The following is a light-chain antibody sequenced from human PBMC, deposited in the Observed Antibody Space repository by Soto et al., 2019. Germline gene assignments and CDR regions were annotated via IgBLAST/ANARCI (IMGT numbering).Light chain of an antibody. Sequence: DLQMTQSPSSLSASVGDRVTITCRASRGISYHVAWYQQKPGKVPKLLIYGASTLQSGVPSRFSGSGSGTDFTLTISSLQPEDFATYYCQKYNGAPRTFGQGTKVEFK. CDR3: QKYNGAPRT. J-gene: IGKJ1*01. CDR1: RGISYH. CDR2: GAS. V-gene: IGKV1-27*01.